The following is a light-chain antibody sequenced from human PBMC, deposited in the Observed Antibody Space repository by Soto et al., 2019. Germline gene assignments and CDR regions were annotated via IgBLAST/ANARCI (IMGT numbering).Light chain of an antibody. J-gene: IGLJ2*01. Sequence: QPVLTQPPSASASLGASVTLTCTLSSGYSNYKVDWYQQRPGKGPRFVMRVGTGGIVGSKGDGIPDRFSVLGSGLNRYLTIKNIPEEDESDYHCGADHGSGSNLVLFGGGTKLTVL. CDR1: SGYSNYK. CDR3: GADHGSGSNLVL. V-gene: IGLV9-49*01. CDR2: VGTGGIVG.